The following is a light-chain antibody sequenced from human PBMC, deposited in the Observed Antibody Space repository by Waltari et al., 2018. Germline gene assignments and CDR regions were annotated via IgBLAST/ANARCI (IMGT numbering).Light chain of an antibody. CDR1: QFIRSD. Sequence: AIQVTQSPSSLSASVGDRVTMTCRASQFIRSDLGWYQHKPGKAPKLLIYGASHLHNAAPPRFSGNGSGTDFTLTISSLEPEDFATYYCLQDYDYPRTFGQGTKVEIK. CDR3: LQDYDYPRT. J-gene: IGKJ1*01. V-gene: IGKV1-6*01. CDR2: GAS.